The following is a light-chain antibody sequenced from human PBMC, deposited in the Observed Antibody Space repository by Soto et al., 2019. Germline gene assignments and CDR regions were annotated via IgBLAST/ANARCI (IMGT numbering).Light chain of an antibody. J-gene: IGKJ2*01. CDR3: QQRSNWPRT. Sequence: EIVLTQSPATLSLSPGERATLSCRASQSVSSYLAWYQQKPGQAPRLLIYDASTRATGIPARFSGSGSGTDFTLTISSLEAEDFAVYYCQQRSNWPRTFGQGTKLEIK. V-gene: IGKV3-11*01. CDR2: DAS. CDR1: QSVSSY.